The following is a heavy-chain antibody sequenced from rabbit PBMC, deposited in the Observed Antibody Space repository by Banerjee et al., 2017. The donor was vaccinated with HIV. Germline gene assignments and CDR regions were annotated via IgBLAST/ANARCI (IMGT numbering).Heavy chain of an antibody. CDR2: IDPVFGST. D-gene: IGHD2-1*01. CDR3: ARDDYGDYTYYFNL. J-gene: IGHJ4*01. CDR1: GFDFSSYY. V-gene: IGHV1S7*01. Sequence: QLKESGGGLVQPGGSLKLSCKASGFDFSSYYMSWVRQAPGKGLEWIGYIDPVFGSTYYASWVNGRFTISSHNAQNTLYLQLNSLTAADTATYFCARDDYGDYTYYFNLWGQGTLVTVS.